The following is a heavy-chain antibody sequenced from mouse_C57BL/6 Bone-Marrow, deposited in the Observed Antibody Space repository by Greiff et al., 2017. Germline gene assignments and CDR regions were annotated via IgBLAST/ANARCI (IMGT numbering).Heavy chain of an antibody. CDR1: GFTFSSYG. Sequence: EVKLVESGGDLVKPGGSLKLSCAASGFTFSSYGMSWVRQTPDKRLEWVATISSGGSYTYYPDSVKGRFTISRDNAKNTLYLQMSSLKSEDTAMYYCARGTASDWYFDVWGTGTTVTVSS. D-gene: IGHD1-2*01. CDR3: ARGTASDWYFDV. J-gene: IGHJ1*03. V-gene: IGHV5-6*01. CDR2: ISSGGSYT.